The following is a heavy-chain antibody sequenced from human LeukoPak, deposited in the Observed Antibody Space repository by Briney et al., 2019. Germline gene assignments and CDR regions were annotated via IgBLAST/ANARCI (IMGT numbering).Heavy chain of an antibody. V-gene: IGHV3-53*01. CDR1: GFTFSSYA. CDR2: IYSGGST. J-gene: IGHJ4*02. CDR3: ARELGGEFDY. D-gene: IGHD4-23*01. Sequence: GGSLRLSCAASGFTFSSYAMSWVRQAPGKGLEWVSVIYSGGSTYYADSVKGRFTISRDNSKNTLYLQMNSLRAEDTAVYYCARELGGEFDYWGQGTLVTVSS.